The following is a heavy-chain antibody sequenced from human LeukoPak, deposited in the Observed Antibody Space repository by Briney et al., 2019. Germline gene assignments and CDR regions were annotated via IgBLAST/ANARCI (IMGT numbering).Heavy chain of an antibody. J-gene: IGHJ5*02. CDR2: FDPEDGET. CDR3: ATGLRGENWFDP. Sequence: ASVKVSCKVSGYTLTELSMHWVRQAPGKGLEWMGGFDPEDGETIYAQKFQGRVTMTEDTSTDTAYMKLSSLRSEDTAVYYCATGLRGENWFDPWGQGTLVTVSS. CDR1: GYTLTELS. V-gene: IGHV1-24*01. D-gene: IGHD3-10*01.